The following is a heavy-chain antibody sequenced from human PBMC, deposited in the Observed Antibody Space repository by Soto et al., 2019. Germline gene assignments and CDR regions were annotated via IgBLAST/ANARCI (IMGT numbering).Heavy chain of an antibody. D-gene: IGHD2-8*01. CDR2: LSYDGSNT. Sequence: QVQLVESGGGVVQPGRSLRLSCAASGFTFSSYGMHWVRQAPGQGLEWVAVLSYDGSNTYYADSVKGRFTISRDNSKNTLYLQMNSLRAEDTAVYYCAKSRDCTNGVCQYYFDYWGQGTLVTVSS. CDR3: AKSRDCTNGVCQYYFDY. J-gene: IGHJ4*02. V-gene: IGHV3-30*18. CDR1: GFTFSSYG.